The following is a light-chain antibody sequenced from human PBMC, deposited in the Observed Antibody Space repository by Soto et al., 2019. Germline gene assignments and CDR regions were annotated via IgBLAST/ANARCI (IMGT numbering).Light chain of an antibody. V-gene: IGLV2-23*02. J-gene: IGLJ1*01. Sequence: QSALTQPASVSGSPGQSITISCTGTSSDVGRYNLVSWYQQHPGKAPNLMIYEVSKRPSGVSNRFSGSKSGNTASLTISGLQAEDEADYYCCPYAGSSWGYVFGTGTK. CDR1: SSDVGRYNL. CDR2: EVS. CDR3: CPYAGSSWGYV.